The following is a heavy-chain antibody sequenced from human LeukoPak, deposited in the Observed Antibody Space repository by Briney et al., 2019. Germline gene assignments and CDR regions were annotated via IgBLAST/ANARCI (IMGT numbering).Heavy chain of an antibody. CDR2: IIPIFGTA. V-gene: IGHV1-69*05. J-gene: IGHJ4*02. CDR1: GGTFSSYA. CDR3: ARGVAYCGGDCYLILGY. D-gene: IGHD2-21*02. Sequence: SVKVSCKASGGTFSSYAISWVRQTPGQGLEWMGRIIPIFGTANYAQKFQGRVTITTDESTSTAYMELSSLRSEDTAVYYCARGVAYCGGDCYLILGYWGQGTLVTVSS.